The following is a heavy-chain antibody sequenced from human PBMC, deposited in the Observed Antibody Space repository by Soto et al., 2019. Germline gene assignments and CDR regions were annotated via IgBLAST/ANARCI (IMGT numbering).Heavy chain of an antibody. CDR2: IYYSGST. D-gene: IGHD3-22*01. V-gene: IGHV4-59*01. CDR3: ARTQYYYDSSGYYAGYYFAY. CDR1: GGSISSYY. Sequence: SETLSLTCTVSGGSISSYYWSWIRQPPGKGLEWIGYIYYSGSTNYNPSLKSRVTISVDTSKNQFSLKLSSVTAADTAVYYCARTQYYYDSSGYYAGYYFAYWGQGTLVTVSS. J-gene: IGHJ4*02.